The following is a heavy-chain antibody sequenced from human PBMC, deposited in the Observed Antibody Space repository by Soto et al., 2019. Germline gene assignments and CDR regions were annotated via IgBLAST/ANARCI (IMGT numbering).Heavy chain of an antibody. D-gene: IGHD4-17*01. CDR3: AGSHGDYSGY. CDR1: GYTFTSYG. Sequence: QVQLVQSGAEVKKPGAPVKVSCKASGYTFTSYGISWVRQAPGQGLEWMGRISAYKGNTNYAEKHQGRVTMTTDTSTSTAYRELRSLRCDDTAVYYCAGSHGDYSGYWGQGTLVIVSS. CDR2: ISAYKGNT. J-gene: IGHJ4*02. V-gene: IGHV1-18*01.